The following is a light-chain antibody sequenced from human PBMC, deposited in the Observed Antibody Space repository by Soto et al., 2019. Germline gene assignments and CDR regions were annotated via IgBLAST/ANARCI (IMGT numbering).Light chain of an antibody. V-gene: IGKV1-39*01. J-gene: IGKJ1*01. CDR3: QQSYSTPPRT. CDR2: AAS. CDR1: QSINNY. Sequence: DLQMTQSPSSLSASVGDRVTITCRASQSINNYLNWYQQKPGKAPKLLIFAASSLQSGGPSRFSGSGSGTDFTLTISSLQPEDFATYYCQQSYSTPPRTFGQGTKVGIK.